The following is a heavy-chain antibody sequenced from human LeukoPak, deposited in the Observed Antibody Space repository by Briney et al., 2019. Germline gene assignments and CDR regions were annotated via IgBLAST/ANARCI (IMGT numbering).Heavy chain of an antibody. Sequence: GGSLRLSRAASGFTFDDYGMSWVRQAPGKGLEWVSGINWNGGSTGYADSVKGRFTISRDNAKNSLYLQMNSLRAEDTALYYCVRDEWDRGDQLPQYWGQGNLVTVSS. D-gene: IGHD2-2*01. J-gene: IGHJ4*02. CDR2: INWNGGST. CDR3: VRDEWDRGDQLPQY. V-gene: IGHV3-20*04. CDR1: GFTFDDYG.